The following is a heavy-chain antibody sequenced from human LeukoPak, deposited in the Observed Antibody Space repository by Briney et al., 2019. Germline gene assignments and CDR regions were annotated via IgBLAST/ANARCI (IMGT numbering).Heavy chain of an antibody. CDR1: GFSFNTYA. D-gene: IGHD1-14*01. V-gene: IGHV3-23*01. Sequence: GGSLRLSCAASGFSFNTYAMTWVRQAPGKGLEWVSAISSGDAVTYYADSVKGRFTVSRDDSKSTLFLQMNSLRADDTAVYYCAKGLAPSSYNPLHYWGQGTLVTVSS. CDR2: ISSGDAVT. J-gene: IGHJ4*02. CDR3: AKGLAPSSYNPLHY.